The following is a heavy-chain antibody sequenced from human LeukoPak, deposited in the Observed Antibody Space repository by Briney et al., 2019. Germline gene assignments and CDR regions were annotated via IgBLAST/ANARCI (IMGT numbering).Heavy chain of an antibody. CDR1: GFIFSSYW. V-gene: IGHV3-74*01. Sequence: GGSLRLSCAASGFIFSSYWMHWVRQAPGKGPVWFSHINTDGSITDYADSVKGRFTISRDDAKNTLYLQMNSLRAEDTAVYYCALRVSVPGGFDSWGQGTLVTVSS. D-gene: IGHD6-19*01. CDR3: ALRVSVPGGFDS. CDR2: INTDGSIT. J-gene: IGHJ4*02.